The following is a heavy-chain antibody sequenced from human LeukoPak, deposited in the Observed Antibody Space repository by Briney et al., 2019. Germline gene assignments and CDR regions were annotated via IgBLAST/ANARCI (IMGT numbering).Heavy chain of an antibody. Sequence: GGSLRLSCAASGFTFRNYGMAWVRQAPGEGLEWVSAIDAGAYNTYYAASVKGRFTVSRDNSRNRLFLEMNSLRAEDTALYYCAKDNLPNYYDSSGYYHFDYWGQGILVAVSS. CDR2: IDAGAYNT. CDR1: GFTFRNYG. V-gene: IGHV3-23*01. CDR3: AKDNLPNYYDSSGYYHFDY. J-gene: IGHJ4*02. D-gene: IGHD3-22*01.